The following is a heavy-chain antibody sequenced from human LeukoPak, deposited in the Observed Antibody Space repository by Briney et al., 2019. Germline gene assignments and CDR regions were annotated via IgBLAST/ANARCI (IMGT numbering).Heavy chain of an antibody. D-gene: IGHD6-19*01. V-gene: IGHV3-23*01. CDR2: MSSSDDGR. Sequence: GGSLRLSCATSGFSFSSYAMSWVRQAPGKGLEWVSAMSSSDDGRYYAASVRGRFTVSRDNSNNTLFLHLNSLRGEDTAVYYCTRNSGWYGLSWGQGTLVTVSS. CDR1: GFSFSSYA. CDR3: TRNSGWYGLS. J-gene: IGHJ1*01.